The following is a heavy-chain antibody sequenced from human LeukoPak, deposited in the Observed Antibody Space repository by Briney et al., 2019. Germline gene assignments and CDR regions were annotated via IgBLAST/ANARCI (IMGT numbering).Heavy chain of an antibody. CDR1: GFTFSSYS. J-gene: IGHJ4*02. CDR2: ISSSSSNI. V-gene: IGHV3-21*01. Sequence: PGGSLRLSCAASGFTFSSYSINWVRQAPGKGLEWVSSISSSSSNIYYADSVKGRFTISRDNAKNSLYLQMNSLRAEDTAVYYCARDQDYDILTGPPGYFDYWGQGTLVTVSS. CDR3: ARDQDYDILTGPPGYFDY. D-gene: IGHD3-9*01.